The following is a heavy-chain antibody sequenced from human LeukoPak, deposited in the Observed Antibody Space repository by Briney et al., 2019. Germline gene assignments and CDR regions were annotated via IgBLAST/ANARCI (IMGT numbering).Heavy chain of an antibody. J-gene: IGHJ5*02. CDR2: IKQDGSEK. CDR1: GFTFSSYW. V-gene: IGHV3-7*01. D-gene: IGHD3-3*01. Sequence: PGGSLRLSCAASGFTFSSYWMSWVRQAAGKGLDWVANIKQDGSEKYYVDSVKGRFTISRDNAKHSLYLQMNSLRAEYTAVYSCARFDTYYDFWSGYAQNWFDPWGQGTLVTVSS. CDR3: ARFDTYYDFWSGYAQNWFDP.